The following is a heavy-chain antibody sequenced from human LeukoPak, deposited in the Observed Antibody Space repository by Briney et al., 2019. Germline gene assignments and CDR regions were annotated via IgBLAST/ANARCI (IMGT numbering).Heavy chain of an antibody. J-gene: IGHJ4*02. D-gene: IGHD3-3*01. CDR2: IYSSGII. CDR3: ARDTGKSGYPDY. CDR1: GGSISSYY. Sequence: SETLSLTCTVSGGSISSYYWSWIRQPAGKAPEWIGRIYSSGIINYNPSLKGRATMSLDNSKNQLSLKLSYVTAADTAVYYCARDTGKSGYPDYWGQGTLVTVSS. V-gene: IGHV4-4*07.